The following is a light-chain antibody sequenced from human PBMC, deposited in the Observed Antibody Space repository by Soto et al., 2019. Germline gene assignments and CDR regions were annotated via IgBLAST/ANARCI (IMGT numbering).Light chain of an antibody. CDR1: QSISSW. CDR2: DAS. V-gene: IGKV1-5*01. Sequence: DIQMTQSPSTLSASVGDRVTITCRASQSISSWLAWYQQKPGKATKLLIYDASSLESGVPSRFSGSGSGTEFTLTISSLQPDDYATYYCQQYNSSPWTFGQGNKVEIK. J-gene: IGKJ1*01. CDR3: QQYNSSPWT.